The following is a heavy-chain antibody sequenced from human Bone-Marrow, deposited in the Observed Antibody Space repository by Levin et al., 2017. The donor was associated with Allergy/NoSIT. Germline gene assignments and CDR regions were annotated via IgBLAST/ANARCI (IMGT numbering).Heavy chain of an antibody. CDR3: ALNSAGSFFY. CDR1: GFTFKDYG. V-gene: IGHV3-20*04. Sequence: GGSLRLSCAASGFTFKDYGMSWVRQAPGKGLEWVSRINWNGDSTAYADSVKGRFAISRDNAKNSLYLQLNSLGVEDTALYYCALNSAGSFFYWGQGTRVTVSS. J-gene: IGHJ4*02. D-gene: IGHD2/OR15-2a*01. CDR2: INWNGDST.